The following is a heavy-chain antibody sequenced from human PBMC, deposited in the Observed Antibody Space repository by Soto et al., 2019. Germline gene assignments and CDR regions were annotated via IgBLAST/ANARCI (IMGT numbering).Heavy chain of an antibody. D-gene: IGHD3-22*01. J-gene: IGHJ4*02. Sequence: GESLKISCKGSGYSFTNHWIAWVRQMPGKGLEWMGIINPDDSDTRYSPSFQGQVTISADKSFSTAYLQWSSLKASDTASYYCASNDSTGYFDYWGQGTLVTVSS. CDR2: INPDDSDT. CDR3: ASNDSTGYFDY. CDR1: GYSFTNHW. V-gene: IGHV5-51*01.